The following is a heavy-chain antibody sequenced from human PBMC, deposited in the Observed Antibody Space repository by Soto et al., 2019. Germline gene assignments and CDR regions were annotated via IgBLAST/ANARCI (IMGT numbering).Heavy chain of an antibody. D-gene: IGHD2-8*01. Sequence: QAYLEQSGAEVKKPGASVKVSCKASGYSLTDYAITWVRQASEQGLEYVGWISPDSGNTDYAHKFQGRVTMTSNTSINTAYMEVSSLRSDDTAVYYCARVYGYYYHYMDVWGKGTTVTVSS. V-gene: IGHV1-8*02. CDR3: ARVYGYYYHYMDV. CDR1: GYSLTDYA. CDR2: ISPDSGNT. J-gene: IGHJ6*03.